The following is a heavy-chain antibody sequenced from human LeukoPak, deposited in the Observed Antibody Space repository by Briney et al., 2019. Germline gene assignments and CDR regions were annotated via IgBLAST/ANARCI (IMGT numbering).Heavy chain of an antibody. J-gene: IGHJ6*02. D-gene: IGHD6-19*01. Sequence: PSETLSLTCTVSGGSISSSSYYWGWIRQPPGKGLEWIGSIYYSGSTYYNPSLKSRVTISVDTSKNQFSLKLSSVTAADTAVYYCARAGSGWFPPYYYYGMDVWGQGTTVTVSS. CDR2: IYYSGST. CDR1: GGSISSSSYY. V-gene: IGHV4-39*07. CDR3: ARAGSGWFPPYYYYGMDV.